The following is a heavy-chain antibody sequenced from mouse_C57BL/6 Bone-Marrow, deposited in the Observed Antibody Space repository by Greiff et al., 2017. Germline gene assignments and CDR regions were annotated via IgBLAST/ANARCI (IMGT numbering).Heavy chain of an antibody. CDR3: ARSVLYAMDY. Sequence: EVQGVESGGGLVKPGGSLKLSCAASGFTFSDYGMHWVRQAPATGLEWVAYISSGSRTHYSADTVKGRFTISRDNAKNTLFLQMTSLRSEDTAMDYCARSVLYAMDYWGQGTSVTVSA. CDR1: GFTFSDYG. J-gene: IGHJ4*01. V-gene: IGHV5-17*01. CDR2: ISSGSRTH.